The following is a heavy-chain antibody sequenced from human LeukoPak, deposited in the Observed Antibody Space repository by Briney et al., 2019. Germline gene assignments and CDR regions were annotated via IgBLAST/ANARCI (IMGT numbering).Heavy chain of an antibody. J-gene: IGHJ4*02. V-gene: IGHV1-69*04. CDR2: IIPILGIA. CDR3: AMGIAVAGTDY. Sequence: SVKVSCKASGYTFTSYDISWVRQAPGQGLEWMGRIIPILGIANYAQKFQGRVTITADKSTSTAYMELSSLRSEDTAVYYCAMGIAVAGTDYWGQGTLVTVSS. D-gene: IGHD6-19*01. CDR1: GYTFTSYD.